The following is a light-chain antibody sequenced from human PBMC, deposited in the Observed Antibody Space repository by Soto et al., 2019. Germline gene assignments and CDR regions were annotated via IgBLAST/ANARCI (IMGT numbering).Light chain of an antibody. J-gene: IGKJ1*01. Sequence: IRMTQSPSSFSASTGERVTIPCRASQGISSYLAWYQQKPGKAPKLLIYKASSVESGGPSRFSGSGSGTEFTLTISSLQPDDFATYYCQQYNSYSWTFGQGTKVDIK. CDR3: QQYNSYSWT. CDR2: KAS. V-gene: IGKV1-8*01. CDR1: QGISSY.